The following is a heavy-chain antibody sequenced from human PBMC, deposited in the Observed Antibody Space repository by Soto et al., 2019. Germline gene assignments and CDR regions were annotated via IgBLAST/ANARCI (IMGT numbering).Heavy chain of an antibody. V-gene: IGHV4-31*03. CDR2: IYYSGST. Sequence: SETLSLTCTVSGGSIGSGGYYWSWIRQHPGKGLEWIGYIYYSGSTYYNPSLKSRVTISVDTSKNQFSLKLSSVTAADTAVYYCARNIDRITMIPVAKGYFDYWGQGTLVTVSS. CDR1: GGSIGSGGYY. D-gene: IGHD3-22*01. CDR3: ARNIDRITMIPVAKGYFDY. J-gene: IGHJ4*02.